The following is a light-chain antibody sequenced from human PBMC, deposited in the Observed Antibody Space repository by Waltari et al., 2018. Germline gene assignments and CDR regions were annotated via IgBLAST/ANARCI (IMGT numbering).Light chain of an antibody. Sequence: DIQMTQSPSSLSASVGERVTITCRASQDIGNDLGWYQQKPGKAPKRLIDSASSLQSGVPSRFSGSGSGTDFTLTITSLQPEDFATYYCLQHNTYPWTFGQGTKVEFK. CDR3: LQHNTYPWT. CDR1: QDIGND. J-gene: IGKJ1*01. CDR2: SAS. V-gene: IGKV1-17*01.